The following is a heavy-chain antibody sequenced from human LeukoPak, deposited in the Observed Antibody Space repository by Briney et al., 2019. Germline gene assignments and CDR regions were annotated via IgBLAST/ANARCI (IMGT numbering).Heavy chain of an antibody. CDR1: GYTFTSYG. Sequence: ASVKVSCKASGYTFTSYGISWVRQAPGQGLEWMGWMNPNSGNTGYAQKFQGRVTITRNTSISTAYMELSSLRSEDTAVYYCARTSRELVHFDYWGQGTLVTVSS. J-gene: IGHJ4*02. V-gene: IGHV1-8*03. D-gene: IGHD6-13*01. CDR2: MNPNSGNT. CDR3: ARTSRELVHFDY.